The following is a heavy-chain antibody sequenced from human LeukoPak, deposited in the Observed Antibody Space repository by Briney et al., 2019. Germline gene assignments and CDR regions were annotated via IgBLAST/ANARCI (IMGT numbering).Heavy chain of an antibody. CDR2: IYSGGST. CDR1: GFTVSSNY. V-gene: IGHV3-66*01. Sequence: PGGSLRLSCAASGFTVSSNYMSWVRQAPGKGLEWVSIIYSGGSTYYADSVKGRFTISRDSSKNTLYLQMNSLRAEDTAVYYCAKSGGSGSYYYFDYWGQGTLVTVSS. CDR3: AKSGGSGSYYYFDY. J-gene: IGHJ4*02. D-gene: IGHD3-10*01.